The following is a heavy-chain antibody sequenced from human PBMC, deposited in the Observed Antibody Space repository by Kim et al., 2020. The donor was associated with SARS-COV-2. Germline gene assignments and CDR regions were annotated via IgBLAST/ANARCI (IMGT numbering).Heavy chain of an antibody. CDR2: INSDGSAT. V-gene: IGHV3-74*01. Sequence: GGSLRLSCAASGFTFSDYWMHWVRQAPGKGLVWVSRINSDGSATTYADSVKGRFAISRDNAKNTLSLQMNSLRAEDTAVYYCVLNMVGTTAHWGQEALVTVSS. J-gene: IGHJ4*02. CDR3: VLNMVGTTAH. D-gene: IGHD1-26*01. CDR1: GFTFSDYW.